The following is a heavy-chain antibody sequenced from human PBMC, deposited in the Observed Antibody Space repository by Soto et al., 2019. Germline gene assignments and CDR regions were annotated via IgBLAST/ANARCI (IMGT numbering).Heavy chain of an antibody. CDR2: ISSSSSYI. CDR3: ARDSSWQNYYYGMDV. Sequence: PGGSLRLSCAASGFTFSSYSMNWVRQAPGKWLEWVSSISSSSSYIYYADSVKGRFTISRDNAKNSLYLQMNSLRAEDTAVYYCARDSSWQNYYYGMDVWGQGXTVTV. V-gene: IGHV3-21*01. CDR1: GFTFSSYS. J-gene: IGHJ6*02. D-gene: IGHD6-13*01.